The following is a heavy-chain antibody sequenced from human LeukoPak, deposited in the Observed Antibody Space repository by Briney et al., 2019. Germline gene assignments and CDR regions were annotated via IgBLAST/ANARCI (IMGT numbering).Heavy chain of an antibody. D-gene: IGHD6-13*01. Sequence: PGGSLRLSCAAFGFTFSSYSMNWVRQAPGKGLEWVSSISSSSSSSYIYYADSVKGRFTISRDNAKNSLYLQMNSLRAEDTAVYYCARDGQQLALGYWGQGTLVTVSS. J-gene: IGHJ4*02. CDR2: ISSSSSSSYI. V-gene: IGHV3-21*01. CDR1: GFTFSSYS. CDR3: ARDGQQLALGY.